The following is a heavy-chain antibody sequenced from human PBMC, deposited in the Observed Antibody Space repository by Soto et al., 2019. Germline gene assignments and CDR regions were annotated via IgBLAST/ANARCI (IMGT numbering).Heavy chain of an antibody. J-gene: IGHJ2*01. V-gene: IGHV4-4*07. D-gene: IGHD6-13*01. Sequence: QLQESGPGLVKPSETLSLTCSVSGASISSFNWNWVRQPAGKGPEWVGRLNIAGTINYNPSLKSRITMSMDTSKNQIALPLWSVTAADTAISYCARDRGGYTSSWFWYLSHWGHSTLVTVTS. CDR2: LNIAGTI. CDR3: ARDRGGYTSSWFWYLSH. CDR1: GASISSFN.